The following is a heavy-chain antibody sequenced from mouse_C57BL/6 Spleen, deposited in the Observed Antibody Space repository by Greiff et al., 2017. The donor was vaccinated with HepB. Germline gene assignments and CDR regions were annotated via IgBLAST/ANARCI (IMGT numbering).Heavy chain of an antibody. J-gene: IGHJ4*01. Sequence: VQRVESGAELVRPGTSVKMSCKASGYTFTNYWIGWAKQRPGHGLEWIGDIYPGGGYTNYNEKFKGKATLTADKSSSTAYMQFSSLTSEDSAIYYCARSETGYYAMDYWGQGTSVTVSS. CDR1: GYTFTNYW. V-gene: IGHV1-63*01. CDR2: IYPGGGYT. CDR3: ARSETGYYAMDY. D-gene: IGHD3-2*01.